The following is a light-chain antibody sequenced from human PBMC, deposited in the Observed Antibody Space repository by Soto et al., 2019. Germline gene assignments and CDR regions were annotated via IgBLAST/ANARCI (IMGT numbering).Light chain of an antibody. CDR2: DDN. CDR3: AAWDSSLSGRV. CDR1: SSNIGSNY. J-gene: IGLJ3*02. V-gene: IGLV1-47*02. Sequence: QSVLTQPPSASGTPGQRVTISCSGSSSNIGSNYVYWYQQLPGTAPKLLVFDDNQRPSGVPDRFSDSKSGTSASLAISGLRSEDEADYYCAAWDSSLSGRVFGGGTKLTVL.